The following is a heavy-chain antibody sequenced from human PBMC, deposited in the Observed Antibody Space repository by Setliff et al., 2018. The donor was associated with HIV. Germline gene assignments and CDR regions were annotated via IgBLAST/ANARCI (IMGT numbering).Heavy chain of an antibody. J-gene: IGHJ6*03. V-gene: IGHV4-39*01. CDR1: GGSIRSSSYY. Sequence: SETLSLTCNVSGGSIRSSSYYWGWIRQPPGKGLEWIGSIYYRGSTYYNPSLKSRVTISVDTSKNQFSLYLSSVTASDTAVYYCARHGAFYYYYYMDVWGKGTTVTVS. CDR2: IYYRGST. CDR3: ARHGAFYYYYYMDV.